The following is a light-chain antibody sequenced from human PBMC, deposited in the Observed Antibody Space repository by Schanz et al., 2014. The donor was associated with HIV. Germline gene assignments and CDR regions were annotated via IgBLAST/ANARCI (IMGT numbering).Light chain of an antibody. CDR3: QQYGSSPLT. CDR2: GAS. CDR1: QTVNPYS. V-gene: IGKV3-20*01. Sequence: EIVLTQSPGTLSLSPGERATLSCRASQTVNPYSLAWYLHKPGQSPRLLIYGASFRAAGIPDRFSGSGAGTYFTLTISRLEPEDFGVYYCQQYGSSPLTFGPGSKLDVK. J-gene: IGKJ3*01.